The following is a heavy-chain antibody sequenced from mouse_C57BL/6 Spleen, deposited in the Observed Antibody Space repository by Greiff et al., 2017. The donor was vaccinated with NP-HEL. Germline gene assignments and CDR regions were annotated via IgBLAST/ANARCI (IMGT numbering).Heavy chain of an antibody. Sequence: QVQLQQSGPELVKPGASVKISCKASGYAFSSSWMNWVKQRPGKGLEWIGRLYPGDGDTNYNGKFKGKATLTADKSSSTAYMQLSSLTSEDSAVYFCARLDYEGWYFDVWGTGTTVTVSS. J-gene: IGHJ1*03. V-gene: IGHV1-82*01. CDR2: LYPGDGDT. CDR3: ARLDYEGWYFDV. CDR1: GYAFSSSW. D-gene: IGHD2-4*01.